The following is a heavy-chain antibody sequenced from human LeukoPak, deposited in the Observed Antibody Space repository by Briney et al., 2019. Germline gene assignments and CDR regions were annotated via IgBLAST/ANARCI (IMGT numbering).Heavy chain of an antibody. J-gene: IGHJ4*02. CDR2: IISDGSTT. CDR3: ARPGYSGYD. CDR1: GFTFSSYW. V-gene: IGHV3-74*03. D-gene: IGHD5-12*01. Sequence: GGSLRLSCAASGFTFSSYWMHWVRQAPGKGLVWVSRIISDGSTTTYADSVKGRFTISRDNAKNTLYLQMNSLRAEDTAVYYCARPGYSGYDWGQGTLVTVSS.